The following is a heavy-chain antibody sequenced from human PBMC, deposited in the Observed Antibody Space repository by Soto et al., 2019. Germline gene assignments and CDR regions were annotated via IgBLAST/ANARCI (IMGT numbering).Heavy chain of an antibody. CDR1: GGSFSGYY. Sequence: PSETLSLTCAVYGGSFSGYYWSWIRQPPGKGLEWIGEINHSGSTNYNPPLKSRVTISVDTSKNQFSLKLSSVTAADTAVYYCARERITMIVVVQVYGMDVWGQGTTVTVSS. D-gene: IGHD3-22*01. V-gene: IGHV4-34*01. J-gene: IGHJ6*02. CDR2: INHSGST. CDR3: ARERITMIVVVQVYGMDV.